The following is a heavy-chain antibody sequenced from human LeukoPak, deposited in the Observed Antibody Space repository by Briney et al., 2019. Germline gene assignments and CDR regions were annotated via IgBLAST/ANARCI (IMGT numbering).Heavy chain of an antibody. D-gene: IGHD2-2*01. CDR1: GGTFSSYA. J-gene: IGHJ4*02. CDR2: ISVYNGNT. Sequence: ASVKVSCKASGGTFSSYAISWVRQAPGQGLEWMGWISVYNGNTNYAQKLQGRVTMTTDTSTSTAYMELRSLRSDDTAVYYCARARAVIVPAASPWDYWGQGTLVTVSS. V-gene: IGHV1-18*01. CDR3: ARARAVIVPAASPWDY.